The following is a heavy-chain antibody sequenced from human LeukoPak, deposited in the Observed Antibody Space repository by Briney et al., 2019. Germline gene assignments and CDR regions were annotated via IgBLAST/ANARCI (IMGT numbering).Heavy chain of an antibody. CDR2: IKQDGSEK. CDR1: GFTFSDYY. J-gene: IGHJ3*02. V-gene: IGHV3-7*01. Sequence: GGSLRLSCAASGFTFSDYYMSWVRQAPGKGLEWVANIKQDGSEKYYVDSVKGRFTISRDNAKNSLYLQMNSLRAEDTAVYYCAREGHLIVEVSSDAFDIWGQGTMVTVSS. CDR3: AREGHLIVEVSSDAFDI. D-gene: IGHD3-22*01.